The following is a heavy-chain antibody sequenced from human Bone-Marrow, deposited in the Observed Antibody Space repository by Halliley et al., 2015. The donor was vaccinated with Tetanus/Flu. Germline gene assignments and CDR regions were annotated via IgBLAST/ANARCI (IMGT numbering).Heavy chain of an antibody. D-gene: IGHD6-13*01. Sequence: GLEWIGYIYSGGRSYPTPSLRSRVTISADESRNQFSLDLSSVTAADTAVYYCARVLTGPGKFDPWGQGILVTVSS. J-gene: IGHJ5*01. CDR2: IYSGGRS. V-gene: IGHV4-30-4*05. CDR3: ARVLTGPGKFDP.